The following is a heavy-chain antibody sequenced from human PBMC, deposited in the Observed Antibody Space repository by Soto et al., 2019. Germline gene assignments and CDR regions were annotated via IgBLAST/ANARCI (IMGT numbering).Heavy chain of an antibody. CDR3: ADGGEWSFNFVY. J-gene: IGHJ4*02. D-gene: IGHD3-3*01. CDR1: GLTFSSYA. V-gene: IGHV3-23*01. Sequence: GSLRLSCAASGLTFSSYAMSWVRQAPGKGLEWVSGISVSGYNTYYADSVKGRFTVSRDNSKNTLYLQMNNLRVEDTAVYYCADGGEWSFNFVYWGQGTLVTVSS. CDR2: ISVSGYNT.